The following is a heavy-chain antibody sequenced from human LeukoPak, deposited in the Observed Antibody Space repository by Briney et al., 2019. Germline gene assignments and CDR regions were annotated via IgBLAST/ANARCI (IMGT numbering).Heavy chain of an antibody. J-gene: IGHJ6*03. Sequence: GGSLRLSCAASGFTFSSYAMSWVRQAPGKGLEWVSAISGSGGSTYYADSVKGRFTISRDNSKNTLYLQMNGLRAEDTAVYYCAKGGGYYYYMDVWGKGTTVTVSS. CDR2: ISGSGGST. CDR1: GFTFSSYA. CDR3: AKGGGYYYYMDV. V-gene: IGHV3-23*01.